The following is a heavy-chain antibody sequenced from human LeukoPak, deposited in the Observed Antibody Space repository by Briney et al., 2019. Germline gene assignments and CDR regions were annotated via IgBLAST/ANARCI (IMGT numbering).Heavy chain of an antibody. D-gene: IGHD5-18*01. Sequence: PGRSLRLSCAASGFIFSSYAMHWVRQAPGKGLEWVAVISYDGSNKYYADSVKGRFTISRDNSKNTLYLQMNSLRAEDTAVYYCARDERGYSSPIDYWGQGTLVTVSS. J-gene: IGHJ4*02. CDR1: GFIFSSYA. V-gene: IGHV3-30-3*01. CDR3: ARDERGYSSPIDY. CDR2: ISYDGSNK.